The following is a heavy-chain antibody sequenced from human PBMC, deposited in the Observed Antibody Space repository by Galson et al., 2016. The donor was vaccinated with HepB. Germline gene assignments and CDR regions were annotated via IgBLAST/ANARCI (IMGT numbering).Heavy chain of an antibody. CDR1: GFSFSAYW. Sequence: SLRLSCAASGFSFSAYWMSWVRQSPGKGLAWVANIKLDGSEKYYVDSVKGRFTISRDNARNSLYLQVNGLRADDTAVYYCARDRLTSVTRHWTGTTYSYYGMDVWGQGTTVTVSS. CDR3: ARDRLTSVTRHWTGTTYSYYGMDV. J-gene: IGHJ6*02. CDR2: IKLDGSEK. D-gene: IGHD1-14*01. V-gene: IGHV3-7*03.